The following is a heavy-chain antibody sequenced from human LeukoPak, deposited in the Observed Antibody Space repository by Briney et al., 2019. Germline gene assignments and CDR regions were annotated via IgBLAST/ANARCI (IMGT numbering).Heavy chain of an antibody. CDR1: GFTFSSCG. CDR2: IRCDGNSE. CDR3: AKDLGY. V-gene: IGHV3-30*02. Sequence: PGGSLRLSCAASGFTFSSCGLHWVRQAPGKGLEWVAFIRCDGNSENYAEFVKGRFAISRDNSKNTLYLQMTSLTVEDTAVYYCAKDLGYWGQGTLATVSS. J-gene: IGHJ4*02.